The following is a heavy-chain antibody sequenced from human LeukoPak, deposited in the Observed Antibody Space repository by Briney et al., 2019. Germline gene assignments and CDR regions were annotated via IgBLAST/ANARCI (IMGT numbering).Heavy chain of an antibody. V-gene: IGHV3-21*01. Sequence: GGSLRLSCAASGFTFSSYSMNWVRQAPGKGLEWVSSISSSSSYIYYADSVKGRFTISRDNAKNSLYLQMNSLRAEDTAVYYCARGDEQWLETEYYYGMDVWGKGTTVTVSS. J-gene: IGHJ6*04. CDR3: ARGDEQWLETEYYYGMDV. D-gene: IGHD6-19*01. CDR1: GFTFSSYS. CDR2: ISSSSSYI.